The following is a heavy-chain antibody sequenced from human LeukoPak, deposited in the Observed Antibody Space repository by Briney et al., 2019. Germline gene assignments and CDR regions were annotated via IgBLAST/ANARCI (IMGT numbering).Heavy chain of an antibody. Sequence: GALGLSCAASGFPFRSFGMHWVRKTPGEGLEGVAFIHSEGEYSYYADSVKGRFTLSRDNSKNTQYQQMTRQRRDDTAVNHCAKAGSMIRGVIDHWGQGTLVTVS. CDR3: AKAGSMIRGVIDH. CDR2: IHSEGEYS. J-gene: IGHJ4*02. D-gene: IGHD3-10*01. CDR1: GFPFRSFG. V-gene: IGHV3-30*02.